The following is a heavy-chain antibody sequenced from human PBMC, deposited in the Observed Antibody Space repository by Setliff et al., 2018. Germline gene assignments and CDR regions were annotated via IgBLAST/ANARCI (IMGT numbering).Heavy chain of an antibody. CDR2: IYHSGNT. V-gene: IGHV4-38-2*02. J-gene: IGHJ4*02. D-gene: IGHD3-10*01. CDR3: ARGGGYGSGGSFHNAPFDY. Sequence: SETLSLTCTVSGYSISSGYYWGWIRQSPGKGLEWIGTIYHSGNTYYNPSLNSRLTISVDTSKNQFSLELRSLTAADTALYYCARGGGYGSGGSFHNAPFDYWGQGMLVTVSS. CDR1: GYSISSGYY.